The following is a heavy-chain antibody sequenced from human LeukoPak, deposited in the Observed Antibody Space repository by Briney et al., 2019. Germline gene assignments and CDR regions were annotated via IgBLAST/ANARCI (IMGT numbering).Heavy chain of an antibody. CDR2: ISGSGGST. CDR3: AKECYYDSSGWGYAFDI. CDR1: GFTFSSYA. D-gene: IGHD3-22*01. V-gene: IGHV3-23*01. J-gene: IGHJ3*02. Sequence: GGSLRLSCAASGFTFSSYAMSWVRQAPVKGLEWVSAISGSGGSTYYADSVKGRFTISRDNSKNTLYLQMNSLRAEGTAVYYCAKECYYDSSGWGYAFDIWGQGTMVTVSS.